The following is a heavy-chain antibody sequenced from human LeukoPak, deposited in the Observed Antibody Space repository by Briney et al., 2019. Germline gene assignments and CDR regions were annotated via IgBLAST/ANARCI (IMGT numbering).Heavy chain of an antibody. CDR1: GDSISSRTYY. CDR3: ARDVSSMFPNWFDP. CDR2: IWNSGST. Sequence: SETLSLTCSVSGDSISSRTYYWTWIRQHPEKGLEWIGYIWNSGSTNYNPAPKSRVTISVDTSKNQFSLKLTSVTAADTAIYYCARDVSSMFPNWFDPWGQGILVIVSS. V-gene: IGHV4-31*03. D-gene: IGHD6-6*01. J-gene: IGHJ5*02.